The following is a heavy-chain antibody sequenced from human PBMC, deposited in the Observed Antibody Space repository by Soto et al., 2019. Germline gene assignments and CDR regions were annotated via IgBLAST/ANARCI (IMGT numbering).Heavy chain of an antibody. CDR1: GFTFSSYS. V-gene: IGHV3-21*01. D-gene: IGHD4-4*01. J-gene: IGHJ6*02. CDR3: ARVGGTTVNGKYSYYGMAV. Sequence: PGGSLRLSCAASGFTFSSYSMNWVRQARGKGLEWVSSISSRSSYIYYADSVKGRFTISRDNAKNSLYLQMNSLRAEDTAVYYCARVGGTTVNGKYSYYGMAVWRHGTTVTVSS. CDR2: ISSRSSYI.